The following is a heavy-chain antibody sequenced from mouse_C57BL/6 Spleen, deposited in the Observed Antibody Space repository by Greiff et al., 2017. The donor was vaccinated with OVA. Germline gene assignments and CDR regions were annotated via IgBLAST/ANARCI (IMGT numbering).Heavy chain of an antibody. Sequence: VQLQQSGAELVRPGASVKLSCTASGFNIKDDYMHWVKQRPEQGLEWIGWIDPENGDTEYASKFQGKATITADTSSNTAYLQLSSLTSEDTAVYYCTTLLRSPYWYFDVWGTGTTVTVSS. CDR2: IDPENGDT. J-gene: IGHJ1*03. D-gene: IGHD1-1*01. V-gene: IGHV14-4*01. CDR3: TTLLRSPYWYFDV. CDR1: GFNIKDDY.